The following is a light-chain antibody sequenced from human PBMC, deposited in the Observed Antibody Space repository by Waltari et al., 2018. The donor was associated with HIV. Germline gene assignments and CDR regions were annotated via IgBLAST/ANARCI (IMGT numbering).Light chain of an antibody. CDR2: SHS. CDR1: QSLLDSDDGITY. V-gene: IGKV2-40*01. Sequence: IVMTQTPHSLSVTPGEPASISCRSSQSLLDSDDGITYLDWFLQRPGQSPQLLIYSHSYRASGVPDRCSGGGSGTNFTLKINKMEAGDFGVYFCMQRIAFPVTFGQGTRLEIK. J-gene: IGKJ5*01. CDR3: MQRIAFPVT.